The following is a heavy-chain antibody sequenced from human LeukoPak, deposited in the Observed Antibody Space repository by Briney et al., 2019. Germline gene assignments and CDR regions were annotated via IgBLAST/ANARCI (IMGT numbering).Heavy chain of an antibody. CDR3: TKGLWAGVSAARD. J-gene: IGHJ4*02. CDR1: GASISSSSYY. Sequence: ETLSLTCTVSGASISSSSYYWGWIRQAPGKGLEWVSVIYTSGSTYYADSVKGRFTISRDDSQNTLDLQMNSLRTEDTAVYYCTKGLWAGVSAARDWGQGALVTVSS. D-gene: IGHD2-8*01. CDR2: IYTSGST. V-gene: IGHV3-66*01.